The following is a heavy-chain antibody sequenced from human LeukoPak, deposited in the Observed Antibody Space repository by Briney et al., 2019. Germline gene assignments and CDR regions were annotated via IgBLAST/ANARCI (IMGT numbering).Heavy chain of an antibody. J-gene: IGHJ5*02. CDR2: INSDGSNT. CDR1: GFTFSSFT. V-gene: IGHV3-74*01. CDR3: ARSDWFDP. Sequence: GGSLRHSCAASGFTFSSFTMNWVRQAPGKGLVWVSRINSDGSNTFYADSVKGRFTISRDNAKNTLYLQMNSLRAEDTAVYYCARSDWFDPWGQGSLVTVSS.